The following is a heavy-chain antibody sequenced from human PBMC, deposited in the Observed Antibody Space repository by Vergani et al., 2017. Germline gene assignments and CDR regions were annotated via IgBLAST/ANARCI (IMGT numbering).Heavy chain of an antibody. V-gene: IGHV3-66*01. J-gene: IGHJ6*02. CDR3: ARGGPRRVYYYYGMDV. CDR1: GFTVSSNY. CDR2: IYSGGST. Sequence: EVQLVESGGGLVQPGGSLRLSCAASGFTVSSNYMSWVRQAPGKGLEWVSVIYSGGSTYYADSVKGRFTISRDNSKNTLYLQMNSLRAEDTAVYYCARGGPRRVYYYYGMDVWGQGTTVTVSS.